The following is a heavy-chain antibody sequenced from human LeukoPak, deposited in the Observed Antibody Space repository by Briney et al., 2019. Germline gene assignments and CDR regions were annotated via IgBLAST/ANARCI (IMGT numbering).Heavy chain of an antibody. J-gene: IGHJ4*02. CDR1: GYTFTSCG. CDR3: ARDLLWVPAADEGGFDY. CDR2: ISAYNGNT. V-gene: IGHV1-18*04. Sequence: ASVKVSCKASGYTFTSCGISWVRQAPGQGLEWMGWISAYNGNTNYAQKLQGRVTMTTDTSTSTAYMELRSLRSDDTAVYYCARDLLWVPAADEGGFDYWGQGTLVTVSS. D-gene: IGHD2-2*01.